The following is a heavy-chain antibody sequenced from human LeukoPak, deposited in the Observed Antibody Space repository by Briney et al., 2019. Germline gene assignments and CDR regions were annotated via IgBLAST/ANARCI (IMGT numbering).Heavy chain of an antibody. D-gene: IGHD3-22*01. CDR3: ARDKHYYDSSNYV. Sequence: GGSLRLSCAASGFTFNDYGMSWVRQGPGKGLEWVSGINWNGGTTGYADSVRGRFTISRDNAKNSLYLQMNSLRAEDTALYYCARDKHYYDSSNYVWGQGTLVTVSS. V-gene: IGHV3-20*04. CDR2: INWNGGTT. J-gene: IGHJ4*02. CDR1: GFTFNDYG.